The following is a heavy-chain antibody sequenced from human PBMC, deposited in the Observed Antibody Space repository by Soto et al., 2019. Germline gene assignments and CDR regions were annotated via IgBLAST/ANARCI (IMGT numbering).Heavy chain of an antibody. J-gene: IGHJ4*02. CDR1: GGSVSSGSYY. CDR3: ARDYASRIGGSGNGFDY. V-gene: IGHV4-61*01. Sequence: QVQLQESGPGLVKPSETLSLTCTVSGGSVSSGSYYWSWIRQPPGKGLEWIGYIYYSGITDYNHSHNSRVTISVDTSKNQFSLKLSSVTAAATAVYYCARDYASRIGGSGNGFDYWGQGTLVTVSS. CDR2: IYYSGIT. D-gene: IGHD1-26*01.